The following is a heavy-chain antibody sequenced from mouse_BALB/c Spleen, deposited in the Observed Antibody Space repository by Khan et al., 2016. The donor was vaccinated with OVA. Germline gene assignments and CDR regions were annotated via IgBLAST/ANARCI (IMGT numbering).Heavy chain of an antibody. J-gene: IGHJ3*01. CDR1: GFTFSTYG. Sequence: EVVLVESGGDLVKPGGSLQLSCATSGFTFSTYGMSWVRQTPDKRLEWVATISTGGTYTYYPDSVKGRFTISRDNAKNTLYLQLSSLKSEDTAIYYCARLAYYYNSEGFAYWGQGTLVTVSA. CDR3: ARLAYYYNSEGFAY. V-gene: IGHV5-6*01. D-gene: IGHD1-1*02. CDR2: ISTGGTYT.